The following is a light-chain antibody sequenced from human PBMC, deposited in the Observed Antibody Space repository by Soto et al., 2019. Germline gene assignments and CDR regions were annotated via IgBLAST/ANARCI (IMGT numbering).Light chain of an antibody. CDR2: GTS. V-gene: IGKV3-20*01. Sequence: EIVLTQSPGTLSLSPGERATLSCRASQSVSSNYLAWYQQKPGQAPRLLIYGTSNSATGIPDMFSGSGSGTDFTLTIIRLEPEDFAVYYCQQFGSSPNMYTFGQGTKLEIK. CDR3: QQFGSSPNMYT. CDR1: QSVSSNY. J-gene: IGKJ2*01.